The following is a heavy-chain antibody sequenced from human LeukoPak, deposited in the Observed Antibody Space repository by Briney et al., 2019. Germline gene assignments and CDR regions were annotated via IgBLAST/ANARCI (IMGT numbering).Heavy chain of an antibody. V-gene: IGHV3-11*04. D-gene: IGHD5-18*01. CDR1: GFTFSDYY. CDR3: ARGQAGYSYGYVGFDY. J-gene: IGHJ4*02. Sequence: GGSLRLSCAASGFTFSDYYMSWIRQAPGKGLEWVSYISSSGSTIYYADSVKGRFTISRDNSKNTLYLQMNSLRAEDTAVYYCARGQAGYSYGYVGFDYWGQGTLVTVSS. CDR2: ISSSGSTI.